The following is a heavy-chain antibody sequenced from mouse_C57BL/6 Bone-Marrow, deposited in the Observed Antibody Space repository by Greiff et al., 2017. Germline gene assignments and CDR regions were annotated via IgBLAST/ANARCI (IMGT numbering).Heavy chain of an antibody. CDR3: ARNEGDDLAWFAY. CDR1: GFSLTSYG. J-gene: IGHJ3*01. Sequence: VKVVESGPGLVQPSQSLSITCTVSGFSLTSYGVHWVRQSPGKGLEWLGVIWSGGSTDYNAAFISRLSISKDNSKSQVFFKMNSLQADDTAIYYCARNEGDDLAWFAYWGQGTLVTVSA. CDR2: IWSGGST. D-gene: IGHD2-3*01. V-gene: IGHV2-2*01.